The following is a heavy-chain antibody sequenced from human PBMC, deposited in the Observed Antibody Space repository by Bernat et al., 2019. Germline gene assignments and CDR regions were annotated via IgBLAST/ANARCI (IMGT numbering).Heavy chain of an antibody. CDR1: GFTFSSYS. CDR3: ARATLRSSWENNWFDP. V-gene: IGHV3-21*01. J-gene: IGHJ5*02. CDR2: ISSSSDYI. Sequence: EVQLVESGGGLVKPGGSLRLSCAASGFTFSSYSMNWVRQAPGKGLEWVSSISSSSDYIYYTDSVKGRFTISRDNAKNSLYLQMNSLRAEDTAVYYWARATLRSSWENNWFDPWGQGTLVTVSS. D-gene: IGHD6-13*01.